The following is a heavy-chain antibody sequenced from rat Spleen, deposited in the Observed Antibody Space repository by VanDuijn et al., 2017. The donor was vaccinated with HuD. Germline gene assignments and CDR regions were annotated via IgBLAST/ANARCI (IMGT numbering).Heavy chain of an antibody. V-gene: IGHV2S61*01. Sequence: QVQLKESGPGLVQPSQTLSLTCTVSGFSLTSNGVLWVRQPPGKGLEWMGLIWGNGNTNYNSALKSRLGISRDTSKNQVFLKMNNLQTEDTAMYFCARSGGYNSHWGQGVMVTVSS. CDR3: ARSGGYNSH. D-gene: IGHD1-4*01. CDR1: GFSLTSNG. CDR2: IWGNGNT. J-gene: IGHJ2*01.